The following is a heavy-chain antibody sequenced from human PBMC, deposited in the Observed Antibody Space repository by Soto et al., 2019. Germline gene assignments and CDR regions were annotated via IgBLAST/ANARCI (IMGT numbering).Heavy chain of an antibody. V-gene: IGHV3-30*18. CDR2: ISYDGSNK. Sequence: QVQLVESGGGVVQPGRSLRLSCAASGFTFSSYGMHWVRQAPGKGLEWVAVISYDGSNKYYADSVKGRFTISRDNSKNTLYLQMNSLRAEDTAVYYCANGPSNLGVYFDYWGQGTLVTVSS. CDR3: ANGPSNLGVYFDY. J-gene: IGHJ4*02. CDR1: GFTFSSYG. D-gene: IGHD4-4*01.